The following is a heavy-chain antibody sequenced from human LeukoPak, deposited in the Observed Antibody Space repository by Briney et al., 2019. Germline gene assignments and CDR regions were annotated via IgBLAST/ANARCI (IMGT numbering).Heavy chain of an antibody. Sequence: SETLSLTCTVSGGSSRSHYWSWIRQPPGKGLEWIAYLFDSVNTKDNPSLQSRLTLSADTSKNQFSLRLSSVTAADTAVYYCATIKRGSIFGYFDFWGQGIKVTVSS. CDR3: ATIKRGSIFGYFDF. D-gene: IGHD5-18*01. V-gene: IGHV4-59*11. CDR1: GGSSRSHY. J-gene: IGHJ4*02. CDR2: LFDSVNT.